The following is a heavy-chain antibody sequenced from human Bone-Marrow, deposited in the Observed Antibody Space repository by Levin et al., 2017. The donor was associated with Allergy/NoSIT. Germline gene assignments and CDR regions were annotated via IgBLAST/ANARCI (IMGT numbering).Heavy chain of an antibody. V-gene: IGHV3-23*01. CDR3: AKGSTTIFGVISDFFDY. CDR2: ISGSGGNT. D-gene: IGHD3-3*01. Sequence: SGGSLRLSCAASGFTFSIYAMSWVRQAPGKGLEWVSAISGSGGNTYYADSVKGRFTISRDNSKNTLYLQMNSLRAEDTAVYYCAKGSTTIFGVISDFFDYWGQGTLVTVSS. J-gene: IGHJ4*02. CDR1: GFTFSIYA.